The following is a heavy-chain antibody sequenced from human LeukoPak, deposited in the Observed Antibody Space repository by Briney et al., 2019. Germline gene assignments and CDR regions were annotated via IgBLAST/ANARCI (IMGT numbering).Heavy chain of an antibody. J-gene: IGHJ4*02. CDR3: ARGLRYDFWSGYHTFDY. D-gene: IGHD3-3*01. V-gene: IGHV4-4*07. CDR1: GGSISSYY. CDR2: IYTSGST. Sequence: NPSETLSLTCTVSGGSISSYYWSWIRQPAGKGLEWIGRIYTSGSTNYNPSLKSRVTMSVDTSKNQFSLKLSSVTAADTAVYYCARGLRYDFWSGYHTFDYWGQGTLVTVSS.